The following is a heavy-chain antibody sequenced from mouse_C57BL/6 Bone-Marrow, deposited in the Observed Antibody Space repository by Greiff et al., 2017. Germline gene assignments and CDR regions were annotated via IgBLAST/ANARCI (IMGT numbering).Heavy chain of an antibody. Sequence: QVQLQQSGAELARPGASVKLSCKASGYTFTSYGISWVKQRTGQGLEWIGEIYPRSGNTYYNEKFKGKATLTVDKSSSTAYMELRSLTSEDSAVYFCARWTLYYAMDYWGQGTSVTVSS. CDR3: ARWTLYYAMDY. V-gene: IGHV1-81*01. CDR1: GYTFTSYG. J-gene: IGHJ4*01. CDR2: IYPRSGNT.